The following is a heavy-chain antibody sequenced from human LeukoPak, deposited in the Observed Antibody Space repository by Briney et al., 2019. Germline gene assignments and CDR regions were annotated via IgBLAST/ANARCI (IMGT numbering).Heavy chain of an antibody. CDR1: GFTFSSYW. D-gene: IGHD2-2*01. CDR2: IKKDGSEI. V-gene: IGHV3-7*03. J-gene: IGHJ4*02. CDR3: AREGRIVVVPAA. Sequence: GGSLRLSCAASGFTFSSYWMSWVRQAPGKGLEWVANIKKDGSEINYVDSVKGRFTISRDNAKNSLYLQMNSLRADDTAVYYCAREGRIVVVPAAWGQGTLVTVSS.